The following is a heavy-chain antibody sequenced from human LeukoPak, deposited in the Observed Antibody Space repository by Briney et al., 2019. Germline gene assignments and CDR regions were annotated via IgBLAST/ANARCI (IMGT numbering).Heavy chain of an antibody. D-gene: IGHD5-12*01. Sequence: ASVKVSCKASGYTFICCYIHWVRQAPGQGREWMGWINPNSGVTNYAQKLQGRVTITRDTSIDTAYMQLSRLRSDDTAVYYCAKDRYGDYEAPFHYYIDDWGRGTTVTVSS. CDR3: AKDRYGDYEAPFHYYIDD. J-gene: IGHJ6*03. CDR2: INPNSGVT. CDR1: GYTFICCY. V-gene: IGHV1-2*02.